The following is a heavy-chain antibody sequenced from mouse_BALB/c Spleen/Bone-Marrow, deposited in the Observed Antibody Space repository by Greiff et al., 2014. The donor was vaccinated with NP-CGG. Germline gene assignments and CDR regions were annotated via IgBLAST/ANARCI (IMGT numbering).Heavy chain of an antibody. CDR3: AKKDYGSSSFDY. CDR2: IDPYYGGT. CDR1: GYSFTDSN. V-gene: IGHV1-39*01. J-gene: IGHJ2*01. Sequence: VQLQQSGPELEKPGASVKISCKASGYSFTDSNMNWVKQSNGKNLEWIGNIDPYYGGTSYSQKFKGKATLTVDKSPSTAYMQLRSLTSEDSAVYYCAKKDYGSSSFDYWGQGTTLTVSS. D-gene: IGHD1-1*01.